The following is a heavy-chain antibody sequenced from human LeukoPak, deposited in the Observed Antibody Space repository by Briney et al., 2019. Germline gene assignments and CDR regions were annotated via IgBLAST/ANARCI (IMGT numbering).Heavy chain of an antibody. D-gene: IGHD5-24*01. Sequence: SETLSLTCTVSGGSISSGGYYWSWIRQHPGKSLEWIGYIYYSGSTYYNPSLKSRVAISVDTSKNQFSLKLSSVTAADTAVYYCASSRRDGSTFDYWGQGTLVTVSS. J-gene: IGHJ4*02. V-gene: IGHV4-31*03. CDR2: IYYSGST. CDR3: ASSRRDGSTFDY. CDR1: GGSISSGGYY.